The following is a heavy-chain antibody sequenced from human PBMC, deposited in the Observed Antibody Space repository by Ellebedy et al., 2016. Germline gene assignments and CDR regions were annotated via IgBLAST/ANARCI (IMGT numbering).Heavy chain of an antibody. V-gene: IGHV3-30-3*01. CDR1: GFTFSSYA. CDR3: ARDWAGGQLGLIDY. D-gene: IGHD6-6*01. CDR2: ISYDGSNK. Sequence: GESLKISXAASGFTFSSYAMHWVRQAPGKGLEWVAVISYDGSNKYYADSVKGRFTISRDNSKNTLYLQMNSLRAEDTAVYYCARDWAGGQLGLIDYWGQGTLVTVSS. J-gene: IGHJ4*02.